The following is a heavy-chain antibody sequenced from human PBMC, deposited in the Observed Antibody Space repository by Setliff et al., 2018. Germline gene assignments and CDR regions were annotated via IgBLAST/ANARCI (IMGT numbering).Heavy chain of an antibody. CDR3: ASWYYDFWSGYYIPGYFDY. J-gene: IGHJ4*02. D-gene: IGHD3-3*01. CDR1: GGSFSGYY. Sequence: SETLSLTCAVYGGSFSGYYWSWIRQPPGKGLEWIGEINHSGSTYYNPSLKSRVTISVDTSKNQFSLKLSSVTAADTAVYYCASWYYDFWSGYYIPGYFDYWGQGTLVTVSS. V-gene: IGHV4-34*01. CDR2: INHSGST.